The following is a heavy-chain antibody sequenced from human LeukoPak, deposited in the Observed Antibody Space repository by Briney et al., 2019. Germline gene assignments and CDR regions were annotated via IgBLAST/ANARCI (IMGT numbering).Heavy chain of an antibody. CDR1: GFTFSSYA. CDR3: AKGGWGCSSTSCYADAFDI. V-gene: IGHV3-23*01. J-gene: IGHJ3*02. D-gene: IGHD2-2*01. Sequence: GGSLRLSCAASGFTFSSYAMSWVRHAPGKEREWVSAISGSGGSKYYADSVKGRFTISRDNSKNTLYLQMNSVRAEDRAVYYCAKGGWGCSSTSCYADAFDIWGQGTMVTVSS. CDR2: ISGSGGSK.